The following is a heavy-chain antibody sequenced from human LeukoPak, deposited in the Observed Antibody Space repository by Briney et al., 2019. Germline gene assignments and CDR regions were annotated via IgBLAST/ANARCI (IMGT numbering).Heavy chain of an antibody. CDR3: ATHELKDAFDI. V-gene: IGHV3-48*01. Sequence: GGSLRLSCAASGFTFSSYWMSWVRQAPGKGLEWVSYISSRSSTIYYADSVKGRFTISRDNAKNSLYLQMNSLRAEDTAVYYCATHELKDAFDIWGQGTMVTVSS. J-gene: IGHJ3*02. D-gene: IGHD3-10*01. CDR1: GFTFSSYW. CDR2: ISSRSSTI.